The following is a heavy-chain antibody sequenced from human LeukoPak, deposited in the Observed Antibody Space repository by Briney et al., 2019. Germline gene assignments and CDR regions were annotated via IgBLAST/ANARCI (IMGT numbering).Heavy chain of an antibody. Sequence: GGSLRLSCAASGFSFSSYGIHWVRQAPGKGLEWVAVISYDGSNKYYADSVKGRFTISRDNSKNTLYLQMNSLRAEDTAVYYCAKGLSGGYDLNWGQGTLVTVSS. CDR1: GFSFSSYG. V-gene: IGHV3-30*18. J-gene: IGHJ4*02. CDR2: ISYDGSNK. D-gene: IGHD5-12*01. CDR3: AKGLSGGYDLN.